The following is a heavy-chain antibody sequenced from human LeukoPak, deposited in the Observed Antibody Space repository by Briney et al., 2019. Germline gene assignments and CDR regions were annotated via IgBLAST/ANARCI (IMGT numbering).Heavy chain of an antibody. CDR3: ARDRVVPAAIDYYYGMDV. Sequence: GGSLRLSCAASGFTFSSYSMNWVRQAPGKGLEWVSSISSSSSYIYYADSVKGRFTISRDNAKNSLYLRMNSLRAEDTAVYYCARDRVVPAAIDYYYGMDVWGQGTTVTVSS. V-gene: IGHV3-21*01. CDR1: GFTFSSYS. D-gene: IGHD2-2*01. J-gene: IGHJ6*02. CDR2: ISSSSSYI.